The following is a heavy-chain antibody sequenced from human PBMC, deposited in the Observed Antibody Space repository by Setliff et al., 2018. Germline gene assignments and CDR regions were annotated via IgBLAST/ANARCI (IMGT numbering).Heavy chain of an antibody. V-gene: IGHV5-51*01. Sequence: PGESLKISCKGSGYNFNNDWIGWVRQMPGKGLEWMGIIYPGDSDTRYSPSFQGQVTISADKAISTAYLQWSSLKASDTAMYYCARQARGYYYDSSGYYRASPGYYYMDVWGEGTTVTVSS. CDR1: GYNFNNDW. J-gene: IGHJ6*03. D-gene: IGHD3-22*01. CDR3: ARQARGYYYDSSGYYRASPGYYYMDV. CDR2: IYPGDSDT.